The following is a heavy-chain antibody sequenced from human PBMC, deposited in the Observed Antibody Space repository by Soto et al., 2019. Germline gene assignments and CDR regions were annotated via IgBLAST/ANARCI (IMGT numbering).Heavy chain of an antibody. J-gene: IGHJ4*02. V-gene: IGHV3-33*01. CDR3: ARDLSSKGAAADY. D-gene: IGHD6-13*01. Sequence: QVQLVESGGGVVQPGRSLRLSCAASGFTFSSYGMHWVRQAPGKGLEWVAVIWYDGSNKYYADSVKGRFTISRDNSKNTLYLQMNSLRAEDTAVYYCARDLSSKGAAADYWGQVTLVTVSS. CDR1: GFTFSSYG. CDR2: IWYDGSNK.